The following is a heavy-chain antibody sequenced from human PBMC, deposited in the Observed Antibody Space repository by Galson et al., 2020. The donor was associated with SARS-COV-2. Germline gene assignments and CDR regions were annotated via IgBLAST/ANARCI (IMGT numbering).Heavy chain of an antibody. CDR3: ARPMWIVAGAFDI. V-gene: IGHV3-74*01. CDR1: GFTFSSHW. J-gene: IGHJ3*02. Sequence: GGSLRLSCAFSGFTFSSHWMHWVRQAPGKGLVWVSRIYSEGSSTSYADSVKGRFTISRDNSKNTLYLQMNSLRAEDTAVYYCARPMWIVAGAFDIWGQGTMVTVSS. CDR2: IYSEGSST. D-gene: IGHD2-15*01.